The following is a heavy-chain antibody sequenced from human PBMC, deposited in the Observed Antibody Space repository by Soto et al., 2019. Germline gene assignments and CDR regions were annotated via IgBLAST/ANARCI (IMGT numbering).Heavy chain of an antibody. CDR3: ARQEYDFWSGYYPNWFDP. D-gene: IGHD3-3*01. J-gene: IGHJ5*02. CDR1: GGSISSSSYY. V-gene: IGHV4-39*01. Sequence: SETLSLTCTVSGGSISSSSYYWGWIRQPPGKGLEWIGSIYYSGSTYYNPSLKSRVTISVDTSKNQFSLKLSSVTAADTAVYYCARQEYDFWSGYYPNWFDPWGQGTLVTVSS. CDR2: IYYSGST.